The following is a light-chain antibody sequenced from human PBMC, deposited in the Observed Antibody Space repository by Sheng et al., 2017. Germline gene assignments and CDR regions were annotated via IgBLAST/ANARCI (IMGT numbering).Light chain of an antibody. Sequence: QVVLTQSPSASASLGASVKLTCTLSSGHSKNDIAWHQQQPEKGPRFLMTLNSDGSFDKGDGIPARFSVSSSGAEYYLTISSLQSEDEAEYYCQTWATGIHLFGGGTKLTVL. J-gene: IGLJ3*02. CDR3: QTWATGIHL. CDR2: LNSDGSF. CDR1: SGHSKND. V-gene: IGLV4-69*01.